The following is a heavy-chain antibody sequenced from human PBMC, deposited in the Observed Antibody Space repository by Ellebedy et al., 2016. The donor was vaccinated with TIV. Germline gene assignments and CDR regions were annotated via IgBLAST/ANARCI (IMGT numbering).Heavy chain of an antibody. D-gene: IGHD3-16*02. Sequence: GGSLRLXXAVSGFTFRRSALTWVPQAPGTGLERVSNITDSGSTTHYADSVKGRFTISRDNSKNTVDVEMNGLRAEDSGIYYCATSLILAGDIEGTHWGQGTLVTVSA. J-gene: IGHJ4*02. V-gene: IGHV3-23*01. CDR3: ATSLILAGDIEGTH. CDR2: ITDSGSTT. CDR1: GFTFRRSA.